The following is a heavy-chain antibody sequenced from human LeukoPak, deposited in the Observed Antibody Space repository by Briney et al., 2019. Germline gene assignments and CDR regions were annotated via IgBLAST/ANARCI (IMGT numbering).Heavy chain of an antibody. V-gene: IGHV4-30-4*01. CDR3: ARDGD. CDR2: IYYSGST. D-gene: IGHD2-15*01. CDR1: GVSISSGDYY. Sequence: SQTLSLTCTVSGVSISSGDYYWSWIRQPPGKGLEWIGYIYYSGSTYYNPSLKSRVTISVDPSENLFSLKLTSVTVADTAVYYCARDGDWGQGTLVTVSS. J-gene: IGHJ4*02.